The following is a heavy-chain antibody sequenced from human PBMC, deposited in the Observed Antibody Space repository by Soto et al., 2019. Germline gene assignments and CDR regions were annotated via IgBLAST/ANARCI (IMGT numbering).Heavy chain of an antibody. Sequence: GGSLRLSCEVSGFVFSMYSMSWVRQTPGKGLEWVAKIPQEGVDGHYADSVKGRFTISRDNGKNSLYLQMNNLRAEDTAVYYCARDNLLLPVHDFFYGSDVWGRGASVTVSS. J-gene: IGHJ6*02. D-gene: IGHD2-15*01. CDR1: GFVFSMYS. V-gene: IGHV3-7*03. CDR3: ARDNLLLPVHDFFYGSDV. CDR2: IPQEGVDG.